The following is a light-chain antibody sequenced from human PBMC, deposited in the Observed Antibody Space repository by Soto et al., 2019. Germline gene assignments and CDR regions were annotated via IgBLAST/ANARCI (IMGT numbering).Light chain of an antibody. CDR1: SSDVGGYDF. J-gene: IGLJ2*01. CDR2: DVS. CDR3: SSYTSRSTPV. Sequence: QSALTQPASVSGSPGQSITISCTGTSSDVGGYDFVSWYQHHPGKAPRLMIYDVSHRPSGVSNRFSGSKSGNTASLTISELQAEDEADYYCSSYTSRSTPVFGGGTKLTVL. V-gene: IGLV2-14*03.